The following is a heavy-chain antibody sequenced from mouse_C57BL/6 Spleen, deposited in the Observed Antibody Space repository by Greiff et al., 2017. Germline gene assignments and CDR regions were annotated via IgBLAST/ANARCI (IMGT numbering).Heavy chain of an antibody. V-gene: IGHV1-15*01. CDR3: TRRDLWSYYFDY. J-gene: IGHJ2*01. CDR1: GYTFTDYE. D-gene: IGHD1-1*02. CDR2: IDPETGGT. Sequence: VQLKESGAELVRPGASVTLSCKASGYTFTDYEMHWVKQTPVHGLEWIGAIDPETGGTAYNQKFKGKAILTADKSSSTAYMELRSLTSEDSAVYYCTRRDLWSYYFDYWGQGTTLTVSS.